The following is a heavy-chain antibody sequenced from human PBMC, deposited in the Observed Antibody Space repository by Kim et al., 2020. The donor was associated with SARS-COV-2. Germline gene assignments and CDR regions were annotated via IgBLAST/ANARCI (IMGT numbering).Heavy chain of an antibody. V-gene: IGHV3-9*01. J-gene: IGHJ4*02. D-gene: IGHD3-10*01. CDR1: GFTFDDYA. CDR3: AKEWFGDVYFDY. CDR2: ISWNSGSI. Sequence: GGSLRLSCAASGFTFDDYAMHWVRQAPGKGLEWVSGISWNSGSIGYADSVKGRFTISRDNAKNSLYLQMNSLRAEDTALYYCAKEWFGDVYFDYWGQGTLVTVSS.